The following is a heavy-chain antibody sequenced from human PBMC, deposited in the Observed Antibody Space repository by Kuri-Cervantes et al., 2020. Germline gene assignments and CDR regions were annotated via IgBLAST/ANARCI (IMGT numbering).Heavy chain of an antibody. Sequence: ASVKVSCKASGYTFTTYYIHWVRQAPGQGLEWMGMINPSGGSTSYAQKFQGRVTMTRDTSTSTVYMELSSLRSEDTAVYYCAREWLRPDYGGNSRGFGYWGQGTLVTVSS. D-gene: IGHD4-23*01. CDR1: GYTFTTYY. CDR2: INPSGGST. V-gene: IGHV1-46*01. CDR3: AREWLRPDYGGNSRGFGY. J-gene: IGHJ4*02.